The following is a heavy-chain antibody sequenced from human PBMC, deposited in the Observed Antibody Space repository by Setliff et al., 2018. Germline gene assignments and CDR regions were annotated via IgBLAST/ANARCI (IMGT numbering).Heavy chain of an antibody. V-gene: IGHV4-38-2*02. Sequence: KASETLSLTCTVSGYSISSGYIWGWIRQPPGKGLEWVGNIGHTGSINYNPSLKSRLTISRDTSKNQFSLKLNSVTAADMAVYYCAREQWLDPPGYYYMDVWAKGTTVTVSS. D-gene: IGHD6-19*01. CDR3: AREQWLDPPGYYYMDV. CDR1: GYSISSGYI. J-gene: IGHJ6*03. CDR2: IGHTGSI.